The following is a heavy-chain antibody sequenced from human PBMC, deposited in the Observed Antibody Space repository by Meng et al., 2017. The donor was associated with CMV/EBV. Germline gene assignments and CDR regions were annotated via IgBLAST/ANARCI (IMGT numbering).Heavy chain of an antibody. D-gene: IGHD2-2*01. CDR1: GGTFRSYT. Sequence: ASGGTFRSYTISWVRQAPGQGLEWMRRIIPILGIANYAQKFQGRVTITADKSTSTAYMELSSLRSEDTAVYYCARDCRRTSCSFHDYWGQGTLVTVSS. CDR3: ARDCRRTSCSFHDY. J-gene: IGHJ4*02. CDR2: IIPILGIA. V-gene: IGHV1-69*04.